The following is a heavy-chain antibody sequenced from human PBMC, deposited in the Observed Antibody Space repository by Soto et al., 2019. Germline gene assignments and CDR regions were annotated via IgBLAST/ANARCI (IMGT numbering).Heavy chain of an antibody. CDR2: ISWNSGSI. V-gene: IGHV3-9*01. D-gene: IGHD3-9*01. J-gene: IGHJ3*02. CDR3: AKDISQTSYYDILTGPLDAFDI. Sequence: PGGSLRLSCAASGFTFDDYAMHWVRQAPGKGLEWVSGISWNSGSIGYADSVKGRFTISRDNAKNSLYLQMNSLRAEDTALYYCAKDISQTSYYDILTGPLDAFDIWGQGTMVTVSS. CDR1: GFTFDDYA.